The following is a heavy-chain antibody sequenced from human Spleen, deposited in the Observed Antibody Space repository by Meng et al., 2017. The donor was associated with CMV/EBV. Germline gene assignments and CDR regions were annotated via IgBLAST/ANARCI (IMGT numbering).Heavy chain of an antibody. CDR2: ISSSSSTI. Sequence: GGSLRLSCAASGVTFSSYSMNWVRQAPGKGLEWVSYISSSSSTIYYADSVKGRFTISRDNAKNSLYLQMNSLRAEDTAVYYCARDVLEFTLGYYYGMDVWGQGTTVTVSS. CDR1: GVTFSSYS. J-gene: IGHJ6*02. D-gene: IGHD1-1*01. V-gene: IGHV3-48*04. CDR3: ARDVLEFTLGYYYGMDV.